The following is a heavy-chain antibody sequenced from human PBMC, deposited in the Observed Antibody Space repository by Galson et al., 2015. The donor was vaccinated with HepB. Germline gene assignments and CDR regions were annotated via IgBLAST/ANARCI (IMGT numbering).Heavy chain of an antibody. CDR1: GFTFSSYA. V-gene: IGHV3-30*04. J-gene: IGHJ3*02. D-gene: IGHD3-10*01. Sequence: SLRLSCAASGFTFSSYAMHWVRQAPGKGLEWVAVISYDGSNKYYADSVKGRFTISRDNSKNTLYLQMNSLRAEDTAVYYCARAALTRSGSYYNRAFDIWGQGTMVTVSS. CDR2: ISYDGSNK. CDR3: ARAALTRSGSYYNRAFDI.